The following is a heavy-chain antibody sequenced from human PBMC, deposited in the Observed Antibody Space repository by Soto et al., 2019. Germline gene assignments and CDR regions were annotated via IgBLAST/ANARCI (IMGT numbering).Heavy chain of an antibody. V-gene: IGHV3-48*02. CDR1: GFTFGSYS. D-gene: IGHD1-26*01. Sequence: EVQLVESGGGLIKPGESLRLSCAASGFTFGSYSMNWVRQAQGKGLEWVSYISHSSSTIYYADSVKGRFTISRDNAKNSLYLQKNSLRDEDAAVDYFAREMRNRVGAPPSCDFWGQGTLVTVSS. CDR3: AREMRNRVGAPPSCDF. J-gene: IGHJ4*02. CDR2: ISHSSSTI.